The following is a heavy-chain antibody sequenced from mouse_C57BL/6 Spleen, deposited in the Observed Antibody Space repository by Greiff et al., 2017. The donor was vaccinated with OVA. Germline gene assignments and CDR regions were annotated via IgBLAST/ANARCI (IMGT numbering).Heavy chain of an antibody. D-gene: IGHD1-1*01. J-gene: IGHJ3*01. V-gene: IGHV1-69*01. Sequence: QVQLQQSGAELVMPGASVKLSCKASGYTFTSYWMHWVKQRPGQGLEWIGEIDPSDSYTNYNQKFKGKSTLTVDKSSSTAYMQLSSLTSEDSAVYYCARSRGYGSTSWFAYWGQGTLVTVSA. CDR1: GYTFTSYW. CDR2: IDPSDSYT. CDR3: ARSRGYGSTSWFAY.